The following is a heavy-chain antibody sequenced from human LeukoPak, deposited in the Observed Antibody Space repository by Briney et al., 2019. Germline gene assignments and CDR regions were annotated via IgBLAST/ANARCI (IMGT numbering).Heavy chain of an antibody. CDR2: ISSSSSYI. V-gene: IGHV3-21*01. J-gene: IGHJ4*02. Sequence: GGSLRLSCAASGITFSSYMMNWVRRAPGKGLEWVSSISSSSSYIYYADSVKGRFTISRGNAKNSLYLQMNSLRAEDTAVYYCATGGSGYDSPFDNWGQGTLVTVSS. CDR3: ATGGSGYDSPFDN. D-gene: IGHD5-12*01. CDR1: GITFSSYM.